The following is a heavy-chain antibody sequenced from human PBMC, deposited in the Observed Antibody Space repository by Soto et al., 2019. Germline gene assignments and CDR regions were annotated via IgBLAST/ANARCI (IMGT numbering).Heavy chain of an antibody. Sequence: QVQLQESGPGLVKPSGTLSLTCAVSGGSVSSGNWWSWVRQPPGKGLEWIGDTYLCGTTNDNPSLKSRVTISLDKSKNQISLNLRSVTAAATSVYYCARYVAVPGTRGFDYWGQGTLVTVSS. CDR1: GGSVSSGNW. CDR2: TYLCGTT. D-gene: IGHD6-19*01. V-gene: IGHV4-4*02. CDR3: ARYVAVPGTRGFDY. J-gene: IGHJ4*02.